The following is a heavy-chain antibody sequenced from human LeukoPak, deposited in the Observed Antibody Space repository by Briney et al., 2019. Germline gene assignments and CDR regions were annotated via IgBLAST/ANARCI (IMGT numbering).Heavy chain of an antibody. J-gene: IGHJ4*02. D-gene: IGHD2-15*01. CDR2: IRGDGSVK. CDR1: GFTLSNVW. CDR3: AKQLGYCSDGSCYFPY. Sequence: GGSLRLSCATSGFTLSNVWMSWVRQAPGKGLEWVGNIRGDGSVKFYLDSVKGRFTISRDNSKGTLCLQMNSLRAEDTAVYYCAKQLGYCSDGSCYFPYWGQGTLVTVSS. V-gene: IGHV3-7*03.